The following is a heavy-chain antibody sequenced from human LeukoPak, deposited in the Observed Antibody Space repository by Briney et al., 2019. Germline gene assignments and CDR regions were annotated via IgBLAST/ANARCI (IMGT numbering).Heavy chain of an antibody. V-gene: IGHV3-23*01. Sequence: GGSLRLSCAASGFTFSSYAMSWVRQAPGKGLEWVSAFSGSGDSTYYADSVKGRFTIPRDHSKNTLYLQMNSLRAENTAVYYCAKVTRIDLIVGATTSLDYWGQGTLVTVSS. J-gene: IGHJ4*02. CDR3: AKVTRIDLIVGATTSLDY. CDR2: FSGSGDST. D-gene: IGHD1-26*01. CDR1: GFTFSSYA.